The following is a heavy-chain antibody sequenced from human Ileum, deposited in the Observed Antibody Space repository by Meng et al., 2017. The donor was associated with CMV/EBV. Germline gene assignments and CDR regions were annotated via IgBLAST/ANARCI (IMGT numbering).Heavy chain of an antibody. Sequence: GESLKISCAASGFTFGSFALSWLRQAPGRGLEWVSTISRNGDRTYYGDSVKGRFIVSRVNSENTLYLQMNSLRAEDTAIYYCARTPDLGYCSHTSCSRIDYWGQGTLVTVSS. J-gene: IGHJ4*02. V-gene: IGHV3-23*01. CDR3: ARTPDLGYCSHTSCSRIDY. CDR2: ISRNGDRT. D-gene: IGHD2-2*03. CDR1: GFTFGSFA.